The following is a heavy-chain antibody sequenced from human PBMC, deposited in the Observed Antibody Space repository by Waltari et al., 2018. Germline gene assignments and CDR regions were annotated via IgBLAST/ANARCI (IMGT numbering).Heavy chain of an antibody. CDR1: GGSISSSSYY. CDR3: ARQAFDWLPFPDAFDI. J-gene: IGHJ3*02. Sequence: QLQLQESGPGLVKPSETLSLTCTVSGGSISSSSYYWGWIRQPPGKGLEWIGGIYYSGSTYYNPSLKSRVTISVDTSKNQFSLKLSSVTAADTAVYYCARQAFDWLPFPDAFDIWGQGTMVTVSS. D-gene: IGHD3-9*01. V-gene: IGHV4-39*01. CDR2: IYYSGST.